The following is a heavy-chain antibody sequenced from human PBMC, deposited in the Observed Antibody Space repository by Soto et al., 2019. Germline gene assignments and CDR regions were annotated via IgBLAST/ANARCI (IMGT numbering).Heavy chain of an antibody. CDR1: GFTFSNYG. D-gene: IGHD2-8*02. Sequence: PGGSLRLSCVGSGFTFSNYGIHWVRQAPGKGLEWLSLISYDGFNKYYADSARGRFTISRDNSKNTLWLQMNSLRAEDTAVYYCAREVTALVYGIDVWGQGTTVTVSS. CDR2: ISYDGFNK. V-gene: IGHV3-30-3*01. J-gene: IGHJ6*02. CDR3: AREVTALVYGIDV.